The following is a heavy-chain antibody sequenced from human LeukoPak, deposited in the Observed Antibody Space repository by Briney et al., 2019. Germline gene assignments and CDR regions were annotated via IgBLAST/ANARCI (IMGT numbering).Heavy chain of an antibody. J-gene: IGHJ4*02. CDR3: AATPDYDFWSGYFSA. Sequence: SVKVSCKASGGTFGSYAISWVRQAPGQGLEWMGRIIPIFGTANYAQKFQGRVTITTDESTSTAYMELSSLRSEDTAVYYCAATPDYDFWSGYFSAWGQGTLLTVSS. D-gene: IGHD3-3*01. V-gene: IGHV1-69*05. CDR2: IIPIFGTA. CDR1: GGTFGSYA.